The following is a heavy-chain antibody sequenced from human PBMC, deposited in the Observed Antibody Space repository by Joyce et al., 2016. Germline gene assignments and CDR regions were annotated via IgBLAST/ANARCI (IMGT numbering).Heavy chain of an antibody. J-gene: IGHJ6*02. D-gene: IGHD2-8*02. V-gene: IGHV3-21*02. CDR1: GFTFRTSS. CDR3: ARGGLVYDYSMDV. CDR2: MSGDSTYI. Sequence: EVQLVESGGGLVEPGGSLRISCAASGFTFRTSSMSWFRRAPGKGLEWVSAMSGDSTYILYADSVKGRFTVSRDNAKNSLYLQMNTLRAEDTAVFFCARGGLVYDYSMDVWGQGTTVTVSS.